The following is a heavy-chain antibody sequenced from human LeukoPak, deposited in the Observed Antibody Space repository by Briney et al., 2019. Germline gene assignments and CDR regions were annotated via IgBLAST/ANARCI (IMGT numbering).Heavy chain of an antibody. CDR3: ASKAAAAHDAFDI. V-gene: IGHV3-21*01. D-gene: IGHD6-13*01. J-gene: IGHJ3*02. CDR1: GFTFSSYS. CDR2: ISSSSSYI. Sequence: GGSLRLSCAASGFTFSSYSMNWVRQAPGKGLEWVSSISSSSSYIYYADSVKGRFTISRDNAKNSLYLQMNSLRAEDTAVYYCASKAAAAHDAFDIWGQGTMVTVSS.